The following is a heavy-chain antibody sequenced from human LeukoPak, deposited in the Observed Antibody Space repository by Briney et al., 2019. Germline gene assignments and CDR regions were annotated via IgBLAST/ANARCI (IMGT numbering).Heavy chain of an antibody. CDR2: FDPEVGET. CDR3: ATDTPNANQQLGRYYYGMDV. Sequence: ASVKLSCTVSGYTLTELSIHWVRHATGKRLEWMGGFDPEVGETIYAQKFQGRVTMTEDTSTDTAYVELSSLRSEDTAVYYCATDTPNANQQLGRYYYGMDVWGQGTTVTVSS. CDR1: GYTLTELS. D-gene: IGHD6-13*01. V-gene: IGHV1-24*01. J-gene: IGHJ6*02.